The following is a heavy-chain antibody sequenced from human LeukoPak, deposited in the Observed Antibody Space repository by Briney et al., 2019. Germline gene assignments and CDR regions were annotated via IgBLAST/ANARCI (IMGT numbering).Heavy chain of an antibody. J-gene: IGHJ1*01. V-gene: IGHV3-74*03. Sequence: GGSLRLSCAASGFTFSSYWMHWVRQAPGKGLMWVSGINTDGSSTMYADSVKGRFTISRDNAKNTLYLQMNSLRGEDTAVYHCYGGNAEHWGQGTLVTVSS. CDR2: INTDGSST. CDR1: GFTFSSYW. CDR3: YGGNAEH. D-gene: IGHD4-23*01.